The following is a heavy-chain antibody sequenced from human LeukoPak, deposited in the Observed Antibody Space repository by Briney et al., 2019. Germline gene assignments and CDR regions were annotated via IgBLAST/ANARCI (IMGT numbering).Heavy chain of an antibody. CDR3: ARGKGGCSDGSCYSNWFDP. J-gene: IGHJ5*02. V-gene: IGHV4-59*01. CDR2: IYYSGST. Sequence: PSETLSLTCTVSGGSISSYYWSWIRQPPGKGLEWIGYIYYSGSTNYNPSLKSRVTISVDTSKNQFSLKLSSVTAADTAVYYCARGKGGCSDGSCYSNWFDPWGQGTLVTVSS. D-gene: IGHD2-15*01. CDR1: GGSISSYY.